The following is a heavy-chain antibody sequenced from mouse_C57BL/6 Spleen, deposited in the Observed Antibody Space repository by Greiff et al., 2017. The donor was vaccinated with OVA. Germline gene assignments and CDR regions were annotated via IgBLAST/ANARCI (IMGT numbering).Heavy chain of an antibody. V-gene: IGHV1-26*01. CDR2: INPNNGGT. D-gene: IGHD1-1*02. CDR3: ASGVDDPMDY. Sequence: EVQLQQSGPELVKPGASVKISCKASGYTFTDYYMNWVKQSHGKSLEWIGDINPNNGGTSYNQKFKGKATLTVDKSSSTAYMELRSLTSEDSAVYYCASGVDDPMDYWGQGTSVTVSS. CDR1: GYTFTDYY. J-gene: IGHJ4*01.